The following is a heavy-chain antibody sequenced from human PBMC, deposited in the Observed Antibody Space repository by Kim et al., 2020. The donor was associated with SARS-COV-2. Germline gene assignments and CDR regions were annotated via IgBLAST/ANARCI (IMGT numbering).Heavy chain of an antibody. V-gene: IGHV3-74*01. J-gene: IGHJ6*04. Sequence: GGSLRLSCAASGFTFSNYWMHWVRQAPGKGLEWVSRIYNDGTRISYADSVKGRFTISRDNSKNTLFLQVNSLRAEDTAVYYFAVVMIAISSDGLDGWGKG. CDR1: GFTFSNYW. CDR3: AVVMIAISSDGLDG. CDR2: IYNDGTRI. D-gene: IGHD2-21*01.